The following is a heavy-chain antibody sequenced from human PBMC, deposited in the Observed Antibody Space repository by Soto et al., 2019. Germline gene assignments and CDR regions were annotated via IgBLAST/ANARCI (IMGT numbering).Heavy chain of an antibody. CDR2: IYASGSP. CDR1: GGSVSVYY. J-gene: IGHJ4*02. Sequence: SETLSLTCTISGGSVSVYYWSWIRQSTGQGLEWIGYIYASGSPYYNPSLRSRVTISADTSKNQISLKLTSPTAADTAVYYCATGAGSSPTQHWGRGTLVTVSS. CDR3: ATGAGSSPTQH. D-gene: IGHD3-10*01. V-gene: IGHV4-59*02.